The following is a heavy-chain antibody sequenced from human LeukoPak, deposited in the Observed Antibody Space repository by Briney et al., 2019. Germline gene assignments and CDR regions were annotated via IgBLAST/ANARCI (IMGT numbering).Heavy chain of an antibody. CDR1: GYTFTGYY. V-gene: IGHV1-2*02. CDR2: INPNSGGT. Sequence: ASVNVSCKASGYTFTGYYIHWVRQAPGQGLDWVGWINPNSGGTHYAQRFQGRVTMTRDTPITTAYMDLSRLRSDDTAVYFCARDTGYYSSSSGIDYWGQGTLVTVSS. CDR3: ARDTGYYSSSSGIDY. D-gene: IGHD6-6*01. J-gene: IGHJ4*02.